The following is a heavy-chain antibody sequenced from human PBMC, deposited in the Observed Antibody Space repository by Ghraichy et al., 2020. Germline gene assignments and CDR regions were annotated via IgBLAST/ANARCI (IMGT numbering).Heavy chain of an antibody. CDR1: GFTLSSYW. CDR3: ARDHY. V-gene: IGHV3-7*01. Sequence: GESLNISCAASGFTLSSYWMMWVRQAPGKGLEWVVSIKPDGSDRYYVDSVKGRFTISRDNAKNSLYLQMSSLRAEDTAVYYCARDHYWAQGTLVTVSS. CDR2: IKPDGSDR. J-gene: IGHJ4*02.